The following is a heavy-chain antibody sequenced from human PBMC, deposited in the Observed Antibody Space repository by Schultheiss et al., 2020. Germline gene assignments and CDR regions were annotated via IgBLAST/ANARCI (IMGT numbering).Heavy chain of an antibody. Sequence: GGSLRLSCAASGFTFSSYAMHWVRQAPGKGLELVAVISYDGSNKYYADSVKGRFTISRDNSKNTLYLQMNSLRAEDTALYYCARDYRGGSYYVFYYGMDVWGQGTTVTVSS. J-gene: IGHJ6*02. CDR3: ARDYRGGSYYVFYYGMDV. V-gene: IGHV3-30-3*01. CDR1: GFTFSSYA. D-gene: IGHD1-26*01. CDR2: ISYDGSNK.